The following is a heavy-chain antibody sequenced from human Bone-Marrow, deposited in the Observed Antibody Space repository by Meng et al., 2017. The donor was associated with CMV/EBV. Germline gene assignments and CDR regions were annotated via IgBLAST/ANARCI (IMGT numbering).Heavy chain of an antibody. CDR1: GGPVYTGSYY. D-gene: IGHD1-26*01. V-gene: IGHV4-61*01. CDR3: ARTPGYSYGWYDF. J-gene: IGHJ5*01. CDR2: IYYTGTT. Sequence: SETLSLTCTVSGGPVYTGSYYWSWIRQPPGKGLEWIGFIYYTGTTLYNPSLKSRVTISVDTSENQFSLKLTSVTAADTAVYYCARTPGYSYGWYDFWGQGTLVTFSS.